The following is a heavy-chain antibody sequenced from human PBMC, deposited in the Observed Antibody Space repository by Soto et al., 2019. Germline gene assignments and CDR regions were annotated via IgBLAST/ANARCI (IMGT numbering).Heavy chain of an antibody. V-gene: IGHV4-30-2*01. J-gene: IGHJ5*02. Sequence: SETLSLTCAVSGGSISSGGYSWSWIRQPPGKGLEWIGYIYHSGSTYYNPSLKSRVTISVDRSKNQFSLKLSSVTAADTAVYYCARGGVIGADSFNWFDPWGQGTLVTVSS. D-gene: IGHD3-10*01. CDR1: GGSISSGGYS. CDR3: ARGGVIGADSFNWFDP. CDR2: IYHSGST.